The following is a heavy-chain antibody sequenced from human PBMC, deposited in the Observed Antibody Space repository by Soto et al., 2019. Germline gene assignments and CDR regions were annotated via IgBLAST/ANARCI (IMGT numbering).Heavy chain of an antibody. Sequence: EVQLLESGGDLAQPGGSLRLSCAASGFIFSDYAMSWVRQAPGKGPEWVSSLSNSGSDDADYVQGRFTISRDNSKNTLYLQMNSLRVDDTAIYYCAKDRVNGNSVWDPFDVWGQGTMVTVSS. CDR2: LSNSGS. CDR3: AKDRVNGNSVWDPFDV. V-gene: IGHV3-23*05. D-gene: IGHD4-17*01. J-gene: IGHJ3*01. CDR1: GFIFSDYA.